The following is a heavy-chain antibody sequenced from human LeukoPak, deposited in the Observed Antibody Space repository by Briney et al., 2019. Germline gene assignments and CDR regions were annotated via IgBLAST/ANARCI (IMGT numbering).Heavy chain of an antibody. D-gene: IGHD1-1*01. CDR1: GDSVRTSNYY. J-gene: IGHJ4*02. CDR2: IHYSGNT. CDR3: ARLTRRSGSYFEN. Sequence: SGTLSLTCTVPGDSVRTSNYYWSWIRQPPGKGLEWIGYIHYSGNTNYNTSLKSRVTISVDTSKSQFSLKLSSVTAADTAVYYCARLTRRSGSYFENWGQGTLVTVSS. V-gene: IGHV4-61*01.